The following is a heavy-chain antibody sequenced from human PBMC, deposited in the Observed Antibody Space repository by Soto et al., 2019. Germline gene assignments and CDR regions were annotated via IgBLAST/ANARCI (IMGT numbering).Heavy chain of an antibody. CDR1: GGSIRSYY. V-gene: IGHV4-59*01. CDR2: ISYSGST. Sequence: SETLSLTCTVSGGSIRSYYWSWIRQPPGKGLEWIGYISYSGSTNYSPSLKSRVTISIATSKNQFSLKLSSVIAADTAVYYCARVATISYYYYMDVWGKGTTVT. J-gene: IGHJ6*03. CDR3: ARVATISYYYYMDV. D-gene: IGHD5-12*01.